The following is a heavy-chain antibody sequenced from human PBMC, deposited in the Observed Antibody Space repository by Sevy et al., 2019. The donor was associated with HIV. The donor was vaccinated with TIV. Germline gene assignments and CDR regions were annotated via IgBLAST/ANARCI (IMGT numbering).Heavy chain of an antibody. Sequence: GGSLRLYCVVSGITFSTSGMHWVRQAPGKGLEGVAVISYHGRDKFYADSVKGRSTISRDNSKNILYLQMISLRAEDTAVYYCAKDFTGYNGMDVWGQGTMVTVSS. J-gene: IGHJ6*02. CDR1: GITFSTSG. CDR2: ISYHGRDK. D-gene: IGHD3-9*01. CDR3: AKDFTGYNGMDV. V-gene: IGHV3-30*18.